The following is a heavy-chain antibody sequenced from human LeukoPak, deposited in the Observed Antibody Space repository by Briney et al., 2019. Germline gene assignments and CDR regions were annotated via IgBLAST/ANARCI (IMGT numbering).Heavy chain of an antibody. CDR2: IYPGDSDT. J-gene: IGHJ3*02. Sequence: GESLKISCKGSGDSFTSYWIGWVRQMPGKGLEWRGIIYPGDSDTRYSPSFQGQVTISADKSISTAYLQWSSLKASGTAMYYCARPSGYYYDFWSGYSIGAFDIWGQGTMVTVSS. V-gene: IGHV5-51*01. CDR3: ARPSGYYYDFWSGYSIGAFDI. D-gene: IGHD3-3*01. CDR1: GDSFTSYW.